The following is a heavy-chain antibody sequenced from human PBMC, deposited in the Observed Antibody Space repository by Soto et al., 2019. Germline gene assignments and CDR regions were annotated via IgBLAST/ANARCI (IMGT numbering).Heavy chain of an antibody. V-gene: IGHV3-33*01. CDR3: ARDPGKDEAMVH. D-gene: IGHD2-8*01. J-gene: IGHJ4*02. CDR2: IWHDGKNY. Sequence: QVQLVESGGGVVQPGTSLRLSCVASGFIFKKYGMQWVRQAPGKGLEWVTVIWHDGKNYDYADSVRGRFTVSRDNRKNTVYLQMNSLRAEDTAVYYCARDPGKDEAMVHWGQGTLVSVSS. CDR1: GFIFKKYG.